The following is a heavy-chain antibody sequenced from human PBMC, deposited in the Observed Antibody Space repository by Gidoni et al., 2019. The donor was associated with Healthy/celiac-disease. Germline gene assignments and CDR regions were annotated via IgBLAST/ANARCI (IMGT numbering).Heavy chain of an antibody. CDR3: ASGSSIAAAGTLIDY. D-gene: IGHD6-13*01. Sequence: QLQLQESGPGLVKPSETLSLTCTVSGGSICSSSYYWGWSRQPPGKGLEWIGSIYYSVSTYYNPSLKSRVTISVDTSKNQFSLKLSSVTAADTAVYYCASGSSIAAAGTLIDYWGQGTLVTVSS. V-gene: IGHV4-39*01. CDR2: IYYSVST. CDR1: GGSICSSSYY. J-gene: IGHJ4*02.